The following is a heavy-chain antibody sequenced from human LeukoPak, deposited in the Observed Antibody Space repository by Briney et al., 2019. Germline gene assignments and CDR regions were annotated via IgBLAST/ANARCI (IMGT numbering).Heavy chain of an antibody. Sequence: SETLSLTCTVSGGSISTYYWSWIRQPPGKGLEWIGEINHSGSTNYNPSLKGRVTISVDTSKNQFSLKLSSVTAADTAVYYCARDVRGRSSWSDYWGQGTLVTVSS. V-gene: IGHV4-34*01. J-gene: IGHJ4*02. CDR2: INHSGST. CDR1: GGSISTYY. D-gene: IGHD6-13*01. CDR3: ARDVRGRSSWSDY.